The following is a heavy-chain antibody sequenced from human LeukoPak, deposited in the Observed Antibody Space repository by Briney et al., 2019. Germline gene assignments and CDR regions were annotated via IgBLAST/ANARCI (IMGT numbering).Heavy chain of an antibody. CDR3: ARGADTAMGAAFDI. CDR1: GFTFSSYA. Sequence: GRSLRLSCAASGFTFSSYAMHWVRQAPGKGLEWVAVISYDGSNKYYADSVRGRFTISRDNSKNTLYLQMNSLRAEDTAVYYCARGADTAMGAAFDIWGQGTMVTVSS. J-gene: IGHJ3*02. V-gene: IGHV3-30*04. D-gene: IGHD5-18*01. CDR2: ISYDGSNK.